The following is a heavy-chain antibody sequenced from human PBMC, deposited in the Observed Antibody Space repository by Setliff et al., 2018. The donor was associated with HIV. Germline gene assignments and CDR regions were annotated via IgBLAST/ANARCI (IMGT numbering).Heavy chain of an antibody. Sequence: PSETLSLTCTVSGASISSYYWDWFRQPAGKGLESLGRIYTSGNMIYNPSLKSRVTMSADTSRNQLSLKLSSVTAADTAVYYCARGRLPTGMDVWGKGTTVTVSS. CDR3: ARGRLPTGMDV. CDR1: GASISSYY. CDR2: IYTSGNM. J-gene: IGHJ6*04. V-gene: IGHV4-4*07. D-gene: IGHD4-17*01.